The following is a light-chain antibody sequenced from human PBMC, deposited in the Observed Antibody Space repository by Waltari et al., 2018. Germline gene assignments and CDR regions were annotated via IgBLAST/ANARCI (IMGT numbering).Light chain of an antibody. CDR2: GAS. V-gene: IGKV3-15*01. CDR3: QQYNIWPPLT. CDR1: QSVSSN. J-gene: IGKJ4*01. Sequence: EIVMTQSPATLSVSPGERATLSCRASQSVSSNLAWYQQKPGQEPRLLIYGASTRATGIPARCSGSGSGTEFTLTSSSRQAEDVAVYYCQQYNIWPPLTFGGGTKVEIK.